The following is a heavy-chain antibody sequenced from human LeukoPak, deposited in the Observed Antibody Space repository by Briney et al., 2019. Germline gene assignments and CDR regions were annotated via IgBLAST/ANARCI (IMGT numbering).Heavy chain of an antibody. J-gene: IGHJ4*02. CDR2: LYTGGGT. CDR1: GFSVRTTF. CDR3: PISGYPHPYHFAS. Sequence: GSLRLSCAASGFSVRTTFMSWVRPTPDKGLEWVSVLYTGGGTDHADSVKGRFTISRETSKNTLSRQFNELRVEDTAILYSPISGYPHPYHFASWGQGTLVAVSS. D-gene: IGHD3-22*01. V-gene: IGHV3-53*03.